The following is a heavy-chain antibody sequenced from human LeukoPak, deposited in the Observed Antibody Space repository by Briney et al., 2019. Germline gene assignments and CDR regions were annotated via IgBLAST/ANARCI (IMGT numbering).Heavy chain of an antibody. Sequence: PGGSLRLSCAASGFTFSTYGMHWVRQAPGKGLEWVALIWFDGSKRYYGDSLKGRFTVSRDSSKNTLYLQVDSLRAEDTAVYYCARCTGGSCVFDYWGQGTLVTVSS. D-gene: IGHD2-8*02. CDR1: GFTFSTYG. V-gene: IGHV3-33*01. J-gene: IGHJ4*02. CDR2: IWFDGSKR. CDR3: ARCTGGSCVFDY.